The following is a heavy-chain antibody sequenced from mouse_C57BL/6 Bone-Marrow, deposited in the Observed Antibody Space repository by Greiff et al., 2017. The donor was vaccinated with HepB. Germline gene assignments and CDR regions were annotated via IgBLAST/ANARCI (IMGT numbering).Heavy chain of an antibody. D-gene: IGHD1-1*02. Sequence: QVQLKQPGAELVKPGASVKVSCKASGYTFTSYWMHWVKQRPGQGLEWIGRIHPSDSDTNYNQKFKGKATLTVDKSSSTAHMQLNSLTSEDSAVYYCAINMAWFAYWGQGTLVTVSA. J-gene: IGHJ3*01. CDR2: IHPSDSDT. CDR1: GYTFTSYW. CDR3: AINMAWFAY. V-gene: IGHV1-74*01.